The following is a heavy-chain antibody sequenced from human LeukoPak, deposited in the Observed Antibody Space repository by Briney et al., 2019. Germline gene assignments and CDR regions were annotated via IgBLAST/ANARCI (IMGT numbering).Heavy chain of an antibody. V-gene: IGHV4-34*01. CDR1: GGSFSGYY. Sequence: SETLSLTCAVYGGSFSGYYWSWIRQPPGKGLEWIGSIYYSGSTYYNPSLKSRVTISVDTSKNQFSLKLNSVTAADTAVYYCASETVRGVIPLFDYWGQGTLVTVSS. CDR3: ASETVRGVIPLFDY. J-gene: IGHJ4*02. CDR2: IYYSGST. D-gene: IGHD3-10*01.